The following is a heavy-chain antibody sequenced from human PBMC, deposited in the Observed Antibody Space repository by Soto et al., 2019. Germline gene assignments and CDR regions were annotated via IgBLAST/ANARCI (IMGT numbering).Heavy chain of an antibody. CDR2: ISGSGGST. Sequence: GSLRLSCAASGFTFSSYAMSWVRQAPGKGLEWVSAISGSGGSTYYADSVKGRFTISRDNSKNTLYLQMNSLRAEDTAVYYCDNAVYYHDTSGTYARSQPNDFDYGGQVTLVAVS. CDR1: GFTFSSYA. CDR3: DNAVYYHDTSGTYARSQPNDFDY. J-gene: IGHJ4*02. V-gene: IGHV3-23*01. D-gene: IGHD3-22*01.